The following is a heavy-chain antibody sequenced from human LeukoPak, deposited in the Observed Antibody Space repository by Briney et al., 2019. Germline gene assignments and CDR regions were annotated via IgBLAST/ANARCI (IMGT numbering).Heavy chain of an antibody. Sequence: ASAKVSCKASGYTFTGYYMHWVRQAPGQGLEWMGWINPNSGGTNYAQKFQGRVTMTRDTSISTAYMELSRLRSDDTAVYYCARVGDIRRSLGAFDIWGQGTMVTVSS. CDR2: INPNSGGT. V-gene: IGHV1-2*02. J-gene: IGHJ3*02. D-gene: IGHD3-10*01. CDR3: ARVGDIRRSLGAFDI. CDR1: GYTFTGYY.